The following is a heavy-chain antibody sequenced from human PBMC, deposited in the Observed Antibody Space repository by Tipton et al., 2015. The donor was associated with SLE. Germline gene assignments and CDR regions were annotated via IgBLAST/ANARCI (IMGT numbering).Heavy chain of an antibody. Sequence: RSLRLSCTASGFTFGDYAMSWVRQAPGKGLEWVGFIRSKAYGGTTEYAASVKGRFTISRDDSKSIAYLQMNSLKIEDTAVYYCTRAAGYSSSWYRSYYYYYYMDVWGKGTTVTVSS. J-gene: IGHJ6*03. V-gene: IGHV3-49*04. D-gene: IGHD6-13*01. CDR1: GFTFGDYA. CDR2: IRSKAYGGTT. CDR3: TRAAGYSSSWYRSYYYYYYMDV.